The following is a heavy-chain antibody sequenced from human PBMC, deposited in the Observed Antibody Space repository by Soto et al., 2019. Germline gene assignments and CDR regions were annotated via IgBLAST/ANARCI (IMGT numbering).Heavy chain of an antibody. CDR3: ARASRGNTYYYDSGGHNPGAFDI. J-gene: IGHJ3*02. D-gene: IGHD3-22*01. CDR1: GGTFSSYA. Sequence: ASVKVSCKASGGTFSSYAISWVRQAPGQGLEWMGGIIPIFGTANYAQKFQGRVTITADESTSTAYMELSSLRSEDTAVYYCARASRGNTYYYDSGGHNPGAFDIWGQGTMVTVSS. CDR2: IIPIFGTA. V-gene: IGHV1-69*13.